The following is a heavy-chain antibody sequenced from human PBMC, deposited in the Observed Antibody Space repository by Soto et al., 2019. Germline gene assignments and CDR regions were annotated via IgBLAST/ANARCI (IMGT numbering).Heavy chain of an antibody. CDR3: ARGGYNWNYGRFRFDY. D-gene: IGHD1-7*01. J-gene: IGHJ4*02. CDR1: GGSFSGYY. V-gene: IGHV4-34*01. CDR2: INHSGST. Sequence: SETLSLTCAVYGGSFSGYYWSWIRQPPGKGLEWIGEINHSGSTNYNPSLKSRVTISVDTSKNQFSLKLSSVTAADTAVYYCARGGYNWNYGRFRFDYWGQGTLVTVSS.